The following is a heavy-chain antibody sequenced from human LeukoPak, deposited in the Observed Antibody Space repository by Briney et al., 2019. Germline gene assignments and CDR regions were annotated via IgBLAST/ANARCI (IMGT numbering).Heavy chain of an antibody. D-gene: IGHD3-9*01. CDR2: ISGSGGST. Sequence: GGSLRLSCAASGFTFSSYAMSWVRQAPGKGLEWVSAISGSGGSTYYADSVKGRFTISRDNSKNTLYLQMNSLRAEDTAVYYCATGDILTGYYSRLFDYWGQGTLVTVSS. CDR3: ATGDILTGYYSRLFDY. J-gene: IGHJ4*02. CDR1: GFTFSSYA. V-gene: IGHV3-23*01.